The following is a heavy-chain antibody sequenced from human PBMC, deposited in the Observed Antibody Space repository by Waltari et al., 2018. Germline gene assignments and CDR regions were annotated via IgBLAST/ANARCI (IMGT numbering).Heavy chain of an antibody. CDR3: ARDVTRNYYDSSGRNWFDP. CDR2: IIPIFGKA. J-gene: IGHJ5*02. CDR1: GGTFSSYA. V-gene: IGHV1-69*01. D-gene: IGHD3-22*01. Sequence: QVQLVQSGAEVKKPGSSVKVSCKASGGTFSSYAISWVRQAPGQGLEWMGGIIPIFGKANYAQKFKGRVTITADESTSTAYMELSSLRSEDTAVYYCARDVTRNYYDSSGRNWFDPWGQGTLVTVSS.